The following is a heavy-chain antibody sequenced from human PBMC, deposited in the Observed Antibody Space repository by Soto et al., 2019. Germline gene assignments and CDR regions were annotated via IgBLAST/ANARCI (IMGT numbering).Heavy chain of an antibody. Sequence: ASVKVSCKASGYTFTSYAMHWVRQAPGQRLEWMGWINAGNGNTKYSQKFQGRVTITRDTSASTAYMELSSLRSEDTAVYYCARGPRADPFYDYIWGSYRVEFDYWGQGTLVTVSS. CDR3: ARGPRADPFYDYIWGSYRVEFDY. D-gene: IGHD3-16*02. CDR2: INAGNGNT. V-gene: IGHV1-3*01. J-gene: IGHJ4*02. CDR1: GYTFTSYA.